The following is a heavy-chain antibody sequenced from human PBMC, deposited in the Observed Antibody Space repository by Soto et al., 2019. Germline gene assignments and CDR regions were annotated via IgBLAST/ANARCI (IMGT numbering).Heavy chain of an antibody. V-gene: IGHV3-23*01. J-gene: IGHJ4*02. CDR3: AKAPSTVTSRGIFDY. CDR2: IGGSGGST. CDR1: GFTFSSYA. Sequence: GGSLRLSCAASGFTFSSYAMSWVRQAPGKGLEWVSGIGGSGGSTYYADSVKGRFTISRDNSKNTLYLQMNSLRAEDTAVYYCAKAPSTVTSRGIFDYWGQGTLVTVSS. D-gene: IGHD4-17*01.